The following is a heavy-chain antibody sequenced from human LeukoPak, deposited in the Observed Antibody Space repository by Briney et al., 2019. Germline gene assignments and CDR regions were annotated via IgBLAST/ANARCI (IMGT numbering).Heavy chain of an antibody. Sequence: GASVKVSCKASGYTFTSYGISWVRQAPGQGLEWMGWISAYNGNTNYAHKLQGRVTMTTDTSTSTAYMELRSLRSDDTAVYYCARELWFGETDAFDIWGQGTMVTVSS. CDR1: GYTFTSYG. J-gene: IGHJ3*02. D-gene: IGHD3-10*01. CDR3: ARELWFGETDAFDI. CDR2: ISAYNGNT. V-gene: IGHV1-18*01.